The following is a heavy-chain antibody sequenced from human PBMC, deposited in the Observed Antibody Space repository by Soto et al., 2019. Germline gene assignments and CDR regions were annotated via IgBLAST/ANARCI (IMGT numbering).Heavy chain of an antibody. CDR1: GGSFSGYY. Sequence: SETLSLTCAVYGGSFSGYYWSWIRQPPGKGLEWIGEINHSGSTNYNPSLKSRVTISVDTSKNQFSLKLSSVTAADTAVYYCARGWYYGSGSYYNPYYYYGMDVWGQGTTVTVSS. CDR3: ARGWYYGSGSYYNPYYYYGMDV. CDR2: INHSGST. J-gene: IGHJ6*02. V-gene: IGHV4-34*01. D-gene: IGHD3-10*01.